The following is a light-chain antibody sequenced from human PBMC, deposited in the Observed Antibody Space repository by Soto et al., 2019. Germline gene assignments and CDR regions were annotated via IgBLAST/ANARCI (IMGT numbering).Light chain of an antibody. V-gene: IGKV3-15*01. Sequence: EIVMTQSPATLSVSPGERATLSCRASQSVSSNLAWYQQKPGQAPRLLIYHASTRATGIPARFSGSGSGTEFTLTISRLQSEDVAVYYCQQYNKWPLTFGGGTKVEIK. CDR3: QQYNKWPLT. CDR1: QSVSSN. CDR2: HAS. J-gene: IGKJ4*01.